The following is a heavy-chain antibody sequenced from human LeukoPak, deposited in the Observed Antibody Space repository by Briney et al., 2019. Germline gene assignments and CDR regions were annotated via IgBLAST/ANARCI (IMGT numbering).Heavy chain of an antibody. J-gene: IGHJ4*02. Sequence: GGSLRLSCAASGFTFSSYGMHWVRQAPGKGLEWVAIIWFDGSNKYYADSVKGRFTISRDNSKNMLYLQTNSLRAEDTAVYYCARDRDSSSWYYLAYWGQGTLVTVSS. CDR2: IWFDGSNK. V-gene: IGHV3-33*01. D-gene: IGHD6-13*01. CDR3: ARDRDSSSWYYLAY. CDR1: GFTFSSYG.